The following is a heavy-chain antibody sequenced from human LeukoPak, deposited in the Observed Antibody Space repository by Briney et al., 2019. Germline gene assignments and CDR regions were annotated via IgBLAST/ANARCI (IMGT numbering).Heavy chain of an antibody. CDR3: ARPAAPWSSGWSWFDP. Sequence: GASVKVSCKASGYTFTSYGISWVRQAPGQGLEWMGWISAYNGNTNYAQKLQGRVTMTTDTSTSTAYMELRSLRSDDTAVYYCARPAAPWSSGWSWFDPWGQGTLVTVSS. CDR1: GYTFTSYG. V-gene: IGHV1-18*01. J-gene: IGHJ5*02. CDR2: ISAYNGNT. D-gene: IGHD6-19*01.